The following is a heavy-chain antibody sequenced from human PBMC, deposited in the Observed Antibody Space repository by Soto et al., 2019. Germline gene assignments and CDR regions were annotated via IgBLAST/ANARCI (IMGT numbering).Heavy chain of an antibody. CDR2: IYPGDSDT. V-gene: IGHV5-51*01. CDR1: GYSFTRYK. Sequence: PGESLKISCKGSGYSFTRYKIGWLRQMPGKGLEWKGIIYPGDSDTRYSPSFQGQVTISADKSTSTAYLQWSSLKASDTAMYYCARHATYYDILSGYYFDYWGQGTLVTVSS. D-gene: IGHD3-9*01. J-gene: IGHJ4*02. CDR3: ARHATYYDILSGYYFDY.